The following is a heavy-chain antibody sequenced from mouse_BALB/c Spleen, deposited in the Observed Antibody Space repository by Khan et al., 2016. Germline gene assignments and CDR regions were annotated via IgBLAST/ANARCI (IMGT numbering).Heavy chain of an antibody. CDR3: ARVGGNYDAMDY. J-gene: IGHJ4*01. V-gene: IGHV3-6*02. D-gene: IGHD2-1*01. CDR1: GYSITSGYY. CDR2: ISYDGSN. Sequence: EVQLVESGPGLVKPSQSLSLTCSVTGYSITSGYYWNWIRQFPGNKLEWMGYISYDGSNNYNPSLKNRISITRDTSKNQFFLKLNSVTTEDTATYYCARVGGNYDAMDYWGQGTSVTVSS.